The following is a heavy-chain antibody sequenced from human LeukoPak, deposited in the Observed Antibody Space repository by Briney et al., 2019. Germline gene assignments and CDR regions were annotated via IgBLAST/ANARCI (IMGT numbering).Heavy chain of an antibody. D-gene: IGHD4-17*01. V-gene: IGHV3-30*03. CDR1: GCIFSTSD. Sequence: PGGTLSLPCAVSGCIFSTSDMHWLRQAPGKGLEWVAHVAYDGRNKYYADFVQGRFTCDRDNSKHTVHLQMHSLSADDAAVYDCAGGPHHGAFDYWGQGTLVTVSS. CDR3: AGGPHHGAFDY. CDR2: VAYDGRNK. J-gene: IGHJ4*02.